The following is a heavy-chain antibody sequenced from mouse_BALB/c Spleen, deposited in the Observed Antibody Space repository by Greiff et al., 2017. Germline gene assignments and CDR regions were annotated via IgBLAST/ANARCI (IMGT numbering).Heavy chain of an antibody. CDR2: IYPGNVNT. V-gene: IGHV1S56*01. Sequence: QVQLQQSGPELVKPGASVRISCKASGYTFTSYYIHWVKQRPGQGLEWIGWIYPGNVNTKYNEKFKGKATLTADKSSSTAYMQLSSLTSEDSAVYFCAREWDYDENWFAYWGQGTLVTVSA. CDR3: AREWDYDENWFAY. D-gene: IGHD2-4*01. J-gene: IGHJ3*01. CDR1: GYTFTSYY.